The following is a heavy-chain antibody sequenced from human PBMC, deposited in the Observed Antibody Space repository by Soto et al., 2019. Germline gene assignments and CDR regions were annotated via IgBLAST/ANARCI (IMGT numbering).Heavy chain of an antibody. V-gene: IGHV1-18*01. J-gene: IGHJ4*02. CDR1: GYTFTSYG. D-gene: IGHD1-1*01. CDR3: ARGGYGDY. CDR2: ISAHNGNT. Sequence: QVHLVQSGAEVKKPGASVKVSCKGSGYTFTSYGITWVRQAPGQGLEWMGWISAHNGNTNYAQKLQGRVTGTRDTSTSAADMELRSLSSDDAAVYYWARGGYGDYWGQGALVPVSS.